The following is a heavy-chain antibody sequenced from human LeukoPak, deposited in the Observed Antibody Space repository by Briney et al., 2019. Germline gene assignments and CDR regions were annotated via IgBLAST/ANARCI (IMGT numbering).Heavy chain of an antibody. CDR1: GFTFSSYS. CDR2: ISSSSSTI. V-gene: IGHV3-48*04. Sequence: PGGSLRLSCATSGFTFSSYSMNWVRQAPGKGLEWVSYISSSSSTIYYADSVKGRFTISRDNAKNSLYLQMNSLRAEDTAVYYCARSVTYDFWSGPDAFDIWGQGTMVTVSS. CDR3: ARSVTYDFWSGPDAFDI. D-gene: IGHD3-3*01. J-gene: IGHJ3*02.